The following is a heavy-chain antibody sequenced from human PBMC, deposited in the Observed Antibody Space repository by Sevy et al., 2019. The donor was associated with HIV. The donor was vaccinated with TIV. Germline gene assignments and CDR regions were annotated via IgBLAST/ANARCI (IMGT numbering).Heavy chain of an antibody. Sequence: SETLSLSCAVYGGSFSGYYWSWIRRPPGKGLEWIGEINHSGSTNYNPSLKSRVTISVDTSKNQFSLKLSSVTAADTAVYYCAREHGGYWGQGTLVTVSS. CDR1: GGSFSGYY. CDR2: INHSGST. V-gene: IGHV4-34*01. CDR3: AREHGGY. J-gene: IGHJ4*02. D-gene: IGHD3-16*01.